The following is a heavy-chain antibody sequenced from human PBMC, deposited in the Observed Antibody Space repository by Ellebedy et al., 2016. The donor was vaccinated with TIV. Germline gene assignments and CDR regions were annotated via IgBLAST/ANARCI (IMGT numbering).Heavy chain of an antibody. CDR1: GFTLSRHW. V-gene: IGHV3-7*01. D-gene: IGHD2-15*01. CDR3: ARLAGATCQCAFDI. J-gene: IGHJ3*02. Sequence: GESLKISCAASGFTLSRHWMSWVRQGPGKGLEWVANIKQDGGETNYVDSVRGRFTIPRDNAKNSLYLQMNSLRAEDTAVYYCARLAGATCQCAFDIWGQGTMVTVSS. CDR2: IKQDGGET.